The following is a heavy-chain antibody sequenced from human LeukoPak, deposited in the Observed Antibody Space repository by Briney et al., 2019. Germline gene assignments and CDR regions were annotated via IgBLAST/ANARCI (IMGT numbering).Heavy chain of an antibody. V-gene: IGHV5-51*01. CDR2: IYPGGTDA. J-gene: IGHJ4*02. CDR1: GYTFPIYW. D-gene: IGHD2-21*01. Sequence: GESLKISCKVSGYTFPIYWIGWVRQMPGKGVEYMGIIYPGGTDARYRPSFQGQVTTSAHKSISAAHLHWSSLKASDTAMYYCARCRGRDRRQGIDYWGQGTLVTVSS. CDR3: ARCRGRDRRQGIDY.